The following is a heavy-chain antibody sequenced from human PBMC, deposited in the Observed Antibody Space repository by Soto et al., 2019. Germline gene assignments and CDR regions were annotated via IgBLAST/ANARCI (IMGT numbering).Heavy chain of an antibody. V-gene: IGHV3-15*07. J-gene: IGHJ4*02. CDR3: TRNRVGFYFDY. CDR1: GFTFSNAW. CDR2: IKSKPDGGTT. Sequence: GGSLRLSCAASGFTFSNAWMNWVRQAPGKGLEWVGRIKSKPDGGTTDYAAPVKGRFTFSRDDSKNTLYLQMNSLKTEDTAVHYCTRNRVGFYFDYWGQGTLVTVSS. D-gene: IGHD1-26*01.